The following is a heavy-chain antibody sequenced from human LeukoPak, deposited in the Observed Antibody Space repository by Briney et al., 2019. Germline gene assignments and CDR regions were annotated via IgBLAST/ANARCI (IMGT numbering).Heavy chain of an antibody. J-gene: IGHJ6*03. V-gene: IGHV1-18*01. D-gene: IGHD2-15*01. CDR2: ISAYNGNT. CDR3: ARVGGCSGGGCYSWVYYYYYMDV. CDR1: GYTFTSYG. Sequence: GASVKVSCKASGYTFTSYGSSWVRQAPGQGLEWMGWISAYNGNTNYVQKLEGRVTMTTDTSTRTAYMELGSLRSDDTAVYYCARVGGCSGGGCYSWVYYYYYMDVWGKGTTVTVSS.